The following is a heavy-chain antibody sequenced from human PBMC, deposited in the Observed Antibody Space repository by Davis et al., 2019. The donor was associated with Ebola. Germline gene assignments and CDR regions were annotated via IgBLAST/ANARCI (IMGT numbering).Heavy chain of an antibody. V-gene: IGHV1-18*01. Sequence: AASVKVSCKASGYTFTTYGISWVRQAPGQGLEWMGWISAYYGTTNYAQKLQGRVTMTTDTSTSTAYMELRSLRSDDTAVYYCARVAVTIFGVVIGSWFDPWGQGTLVTVSS. CDR3: ARVAVTIFGVVIGSWFDP. J-gene: IGHJ5*02. CDR1: GYTFTTYG. D-gene: IGHD3-3*01. CDR2: ISAYYGTT.